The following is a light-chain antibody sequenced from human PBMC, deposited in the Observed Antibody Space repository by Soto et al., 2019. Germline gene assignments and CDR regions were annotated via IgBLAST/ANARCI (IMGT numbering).Light chain of an antibody. J-gene: IGLJ2*01. Sequence: QSALTQPASVSGPPGQSITISCTGTSSDVGGYNYVSWYQQHPGKAPKLMISDVINRPSGVSNRFSGSKSGNTASLTISGLQAEDEADYYCSSYTTSSTLVFGGGTKLTVL. CDR2: DVI. CDR1: SSDVGGYNY. V-gene: IGLV2-14*01. CDR3: SSYTTSSTLV.